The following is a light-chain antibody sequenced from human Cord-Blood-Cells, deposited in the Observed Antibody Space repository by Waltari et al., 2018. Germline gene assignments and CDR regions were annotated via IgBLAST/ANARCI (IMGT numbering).Light chain of an antibody. CDR1: QSLVYNDGNTY. Sequence: DVVMTQSPLSLPVTLGQPASIPCRSSQSLVYNDGNTYLNWFQQRPGQSPRRVIYKVSHRDNGVPVRCSGSGSGTDFTLKSSMVEAGYVGVYYCMQGTHVPRTFGQGTKVEIK. J-gene: IGKJ1*01. CDR3: MQGTHVPRT. V-gene: IGKV2-30*01. CDR2: KVS.